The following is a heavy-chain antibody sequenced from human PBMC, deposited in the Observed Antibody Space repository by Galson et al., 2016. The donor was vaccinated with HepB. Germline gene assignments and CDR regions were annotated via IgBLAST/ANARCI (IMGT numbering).Heavy chain of an antibody. CDR2: TCYDGTTN. CDR1: GFTLSAYG. CDR3: ARDPRHGEGWFDP. Sequence: SLRLSCAASGFTLSAYGMHWLRQAPGKGLEWLSFTCYDGTTNWYKDSVKGRFTISRDNSKNTVYLQMNSLSIEDTAVYYCARDPRHGEGWFDPWGQGTLVTVSS. D-gene: IGHD5-24*01. V-gene: IGHV3-33*01. J-gene: IGHJ5*02.